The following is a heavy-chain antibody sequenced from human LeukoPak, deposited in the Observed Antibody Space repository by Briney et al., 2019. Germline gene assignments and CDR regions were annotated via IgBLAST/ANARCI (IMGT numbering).Heavy chain of an antibody. CDR3: ARGEGIAAAGDSFDY. CDR2: INHSGST. J-gene: IGHJ4*02. CDR1: GGSFSGYY. D-gene: IGHD6-13*01. Sequence: PSETLSLTCAVYGGSFSGYYWSWIRQPPGKGLEWIGEINHSGSTNYNPSLKSRVTISVDKSKNQFSLKLSSVTAADTAVYYCARGEGIAAAGDSFDYWGQGTLVTVSS. V-gene: IGHV4-34*01.